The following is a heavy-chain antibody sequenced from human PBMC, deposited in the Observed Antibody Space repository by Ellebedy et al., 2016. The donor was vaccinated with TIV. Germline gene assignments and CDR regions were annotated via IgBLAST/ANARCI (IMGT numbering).Heavy chain of an antibody. CDR3: AKDLLLLWFGASMDV. CDR1: GFTFSSYG. J-gene: IGHJ6*02. D-gene: IGHD3-10*01. Sequence: GESLKISCAASGFTFSSYGMHWVRQAPGKGLEWVAFLRYDGSNKYYADSMKGRITISRDNSKNTLYLQISSLRAEDTAIYYCAKDLLLLWFGASMDVWGQGTTVTVSS. CDR2: LRYDGSNK. V-gene: IGHV3-30*02.